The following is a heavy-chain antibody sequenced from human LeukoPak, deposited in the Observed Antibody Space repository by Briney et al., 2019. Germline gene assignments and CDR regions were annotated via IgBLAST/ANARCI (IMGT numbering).Heavy chain of an antibody. CDR3: ARGFKYYDSSGYSFDY. CDR2: IYSGGST. CDR1: GFTVSSNY. J-gene: IGHJ4*02. Sequence: GSLRLSCAASGFTVSSNYMSWVRQAPGKGLEWVSVIYSGGSTYYADSVKGRFTISRDNSKNTLYLQMNSLRAEDTAVYYCARGFKYYDSSGYSFDYWGQGTLVTVSS. D-gene: IGHD3-22*01. V-gene: IGHV3-66*01.